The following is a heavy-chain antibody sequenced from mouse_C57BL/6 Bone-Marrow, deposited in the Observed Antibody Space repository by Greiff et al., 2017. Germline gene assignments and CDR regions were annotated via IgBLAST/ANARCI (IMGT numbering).Heavy chain of an antibody. CDR3: TRGRYYGSSPYYFDY. V-gene: IGHV1-15*01. CDR1: GYTFTDYE. CDR2: IEPETGGT. D-gene: IGHD1-1*01. Sequence: VQLQQSGAELVRPGASVTLSCKASGYTFTDYEMHWVKQTPVHGLEWIGAIEPETGGTAYNQKFKGKAILTADKSSSTAYMELRSLTSEDSAVYYCTRGRYYGSSPYYFDYWGQGTTLTVSS. J-gene: IGHJ2*01.